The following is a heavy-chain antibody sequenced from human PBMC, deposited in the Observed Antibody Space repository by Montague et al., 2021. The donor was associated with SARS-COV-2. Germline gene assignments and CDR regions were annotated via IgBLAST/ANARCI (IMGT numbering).Heavy chain of an antibody. D-gene: IGHD6-6*01. V-gene: IGHV2-70*01. CDR2: IDWDDDT. Sequence: PALVKPTQTLTLTCTFSGFSVSTSGLCVSWIRQPPGKALEWLALIDWDDDTYYSTSLKTRLAFSKDTSKNHVVLTMTDMDPVDTGTYYCARIPEYSIGGGPDCYFDLWGRGTLVTVSS. CDR1: GFSVSTSGLC. J-gene: IGHJ2*01. CDR3: ARIPEYSIGGGPDCYFDL.